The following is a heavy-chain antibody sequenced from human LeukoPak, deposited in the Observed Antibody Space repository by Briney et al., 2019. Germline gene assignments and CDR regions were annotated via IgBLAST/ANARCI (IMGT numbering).Heavy chain of an antibody. J-gene: IGHJ4*02. D-gene: IGHD4-17*01. Sequence: GGSLRLSCAASGFTFDDYAMHWVRQAPGTGLEWVSGINWNGGSTGYADSVKGRFTISRDDAKNLLYLDMNSLRAEDTAVYYCARGHTAVTRHFDFWGQGTLVTVSS. V-gene: IGHV3-20*04. CDR2: INWNGGST. CDR1: GFTFDDYA. CDR3: ARGHTAVTRHFDF.